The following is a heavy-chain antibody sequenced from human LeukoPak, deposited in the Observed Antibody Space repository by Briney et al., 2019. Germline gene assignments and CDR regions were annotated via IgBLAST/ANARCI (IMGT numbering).Heavy chain of an antibody. V-gene: IGHV4-34*01. J-gene: IGHJ4*02. D-gene: IGHD3-10*01. CDR1: GGSFSGYY. CDR3: ARISYGSGSYYLDY. Sequence: SETLSLTCAVYGGSFSGYYWSWIRQPPGKGLEWIGEINHSGSTNYNPSLKSRVTISVDTSKNQFSLKLSSVTAADTAVYYCARISYGSGSYYLDYWGQRTLVTVSS. CDR2: INHSGST.